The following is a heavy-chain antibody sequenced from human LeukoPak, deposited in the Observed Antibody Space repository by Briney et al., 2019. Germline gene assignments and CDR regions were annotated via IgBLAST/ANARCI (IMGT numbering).Heavy chain of an antibody. Sequence: GESLNISCKGPGYSFTSYWIGWVRQAPGKGREWMGIIYPGDSDTRYSPSFQGQVTISADKSISTAYLQWSSLKASDTAMYYCARPHYYDSSGYYPRSYYFGYWGQGTLVTVSS. CDR2: IYPGDSDT. CDR3: ARPHYYDSSGYYPRSYYFGY. J-gene: IGHJ4*02. V-gene: IGHV5-51*01. D-gene: IGHD3-22*01. CDR1: GYSFTSYW.